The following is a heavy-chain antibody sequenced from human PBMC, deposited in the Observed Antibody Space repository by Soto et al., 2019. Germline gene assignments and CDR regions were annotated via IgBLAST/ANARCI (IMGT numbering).Heavy chain of an antibody. D-gene: IGHD2-21*02. V-gene: IGHV3-33*05. CDR2: ISFDSRDK. CDR1: GFTFSAYG. J-gene: IGHJ3*01. Sequence: QVQLVESGGGVVQPGRSLRLSCAASGFTFSAYGIHWVRQAPGKGLEWVATISFDSRDKLYVDSMNGRLTISRENSRKTVYLQMDSLRAEDTAVYHCARVCGGDCGNAFDVWGQGTVVAVSS. CDR3: ARVCGGDCGNAFDV.